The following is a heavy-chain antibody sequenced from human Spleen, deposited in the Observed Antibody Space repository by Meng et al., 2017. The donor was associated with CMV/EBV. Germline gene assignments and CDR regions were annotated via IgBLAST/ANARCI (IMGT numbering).Heavy chain of an antibody. J-gene: IGHJ4*02. CDR2: ISDYNGDT. Sequence: ASMKVSCKASGYTFTNYGLCWVRQAPGQGLEWMGWISDYNGDTKYVQKFQGRVTMTRDTSTSTVYMELRSLRSDDTAVYYCAREAEDDSSGYDYWGQGTLVTVSS. V-gene: IGHV1-18*01. CDR1: GYTFTNYG. CDR3: AREAEDDSSGYDY. D-gene: IGHD3-22*01.